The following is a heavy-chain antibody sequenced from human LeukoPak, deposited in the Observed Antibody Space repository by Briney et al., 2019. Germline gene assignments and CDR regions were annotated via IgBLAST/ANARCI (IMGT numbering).Heavy chain of an antibody. V-gene: IGHV1-18*01. Sequence: GESLKISCKGSGYTFTAHGISWVRQAPGQGLEWMGWISVYTGSTKYAQKFQGRVTMTTDTSTSTAYMELRSLRSDDTAVYFCARDGGWQYVGYAWRFDPWGQGTLVTVSS. D-gene: IGHD5-12*01. CDR2: ISVYTGST. CDR3: ARDGGWQYVGYAWRFDP. CDR1: GYTFTAHG. J-gene: IGHJ5*02.